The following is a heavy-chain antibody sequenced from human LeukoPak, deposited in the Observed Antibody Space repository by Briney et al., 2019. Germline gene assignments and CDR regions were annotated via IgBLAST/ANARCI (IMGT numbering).Heavy chain of an antibody. CDR1: GFTFSSYA. J-gene: IGHJ4*02. V-gene: IGHV3-48*02. D-gene: IGHD2-21*01. CDR2: ISSSNIRT. Sequence: SGGSLRLSCAASGFTFSSYAMNWVRQAPGKGLEWISYISSSNIRTYYADSVRGRFTISRDNARNSLYLQMNSLIDDDTAVYYCAREGIASCGGSCYSTLGYWGQGTLVTVSS. CDR3: AREGIASCGGSCYSTLGY.